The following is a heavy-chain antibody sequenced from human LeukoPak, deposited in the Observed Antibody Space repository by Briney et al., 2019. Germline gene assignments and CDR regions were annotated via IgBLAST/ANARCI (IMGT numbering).Heavy chain of an antibody. CDR2: ITWNSGSI. Sequence: GRSLRLSCAASGFTFDDYTMHWVRQAPGKGLKWVSGITWNSGSIGYADSVRGRFTISRDNAKNSLYLEMNSLRAEDTALYYCAKEDHFASWGQGTLVTVYS. J-gene: IGHJ4*02. V-gene: IGHV3-9*01. CDR3: AKEDHFAS. CDR1: GFTFDDYT.